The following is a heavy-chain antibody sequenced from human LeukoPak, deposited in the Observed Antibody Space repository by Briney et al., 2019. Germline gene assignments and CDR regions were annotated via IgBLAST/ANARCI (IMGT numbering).Heavy chain of an antibody. D-gene: IGHD3-9*01. Sequence: AASVTVSCKASGYTFTSYYIHWVRQAPGQGLEWMGIIDPSGGSTNYAQKFQGRVTVTRDTSTSTVNMELRSLTSEDTAVYYCARAQYFDWVSSLDYWGQGTLVTVSS. V-gene: IGHV1-46*01. J-gene: IGHJ4*02. CDR1: GYTFTSYY. CDR2: IDPSGGST. CDR3: ARAQYFDWVSSLDY.